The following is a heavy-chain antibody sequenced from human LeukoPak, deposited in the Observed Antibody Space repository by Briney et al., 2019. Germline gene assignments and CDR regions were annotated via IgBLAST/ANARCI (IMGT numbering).Heavy chain of an antibody. CDR2: ISYDGSNK. D-gene: IGHD6-13*01. Sequence: PGGSLRLSCAASGFTFSSYSMNWVRQAPGKGLEWVAVISYDGSNKYYADSVKGRFTISRDNSKNTLYLQMNSLRAEDTAVYYCARDGRIIAAAGLYYFDYWGQGTLVTVSS. CDR1: GFTFSSYS. J-gene: IGHJ4*02. V-gene: IGHV3-30*03. CDR3: ARDGRIIAAAGLYYFDY.